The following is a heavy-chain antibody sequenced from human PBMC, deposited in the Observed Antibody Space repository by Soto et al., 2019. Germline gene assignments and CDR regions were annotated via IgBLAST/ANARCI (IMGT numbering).Heavy chain of an antibody. D-gene: IGHD1-7*01. CDR2: INHSGST. CDR1: GGSFSAYY. J-gene: IGHJ6*02. Sequence: QVQLQQWGAGLLKPSETLSLTCAVYGGSFSAYYWSWIRQPTGKGLECIGQINHSGSTNYNPSLKRRVTLSVDTSKNQFSLKLSSVTSADTAVYYCARERETQLLDYYGMDVWGQGPTVTVSS. CDR3: ARERETQLLDYYGMDV. V-gene: IGHV4-34*01.